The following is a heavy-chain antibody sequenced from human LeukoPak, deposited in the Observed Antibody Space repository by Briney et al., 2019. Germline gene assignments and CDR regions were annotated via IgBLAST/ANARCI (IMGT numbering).Heavy chain of an antibody. CDR2: INPSGGST. V-gene: IGHV1-46*01. CDR3: ARGPLDYYDSSGGGDY. Sequence: ASVKVSCKASGYTFTSYYMHWVRQAPGQGLEWMGIINPSGGSTGYAQKFQGRVTMTRDTSTSTVYMELSSLRSEDTAVYYCARGPLDYYDSSGGGDYWGQGTLVTVSS. J-gene: IGHJ4*02. CDR1: GYTFTSYY. D-gene: IGHD3-22*01.